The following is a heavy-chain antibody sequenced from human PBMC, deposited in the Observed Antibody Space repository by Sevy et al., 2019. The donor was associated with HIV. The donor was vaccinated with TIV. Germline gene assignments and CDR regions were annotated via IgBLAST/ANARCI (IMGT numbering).Heavy chain of an antibody. Sequence: ASVKVSCRVSGSTLSELSMHWVRQVPGKGLEWMGGFDVEDGETVYAQKLQGRVTMTEDTSTDTAYMELSSLRSEDTAIYYCARGLEYCGSINCPHIYWGQGTLVTVSS. CDR3: ARGLEYCGSINCPHIY. CDR2: FDVEDGET. CDR1: GSTLSELS. D-gene: IGHD2-2*01. V-gene: IGHV1-24*01. J-gene: IGHJ4*02.